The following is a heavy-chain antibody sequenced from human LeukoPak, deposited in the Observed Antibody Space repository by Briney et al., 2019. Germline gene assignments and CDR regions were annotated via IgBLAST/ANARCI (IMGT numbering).Heavy chain of an antibody. CDR3: AREPGYYFDY. CDR1: GGSISSYY. V-gene: IGHV4-59*01. CDR2: IYYSGST. Sequence: SETLSLTCTVSGGSISSYYWSWIRQPPGMGLDWIGYIYYSGSTNYNPSLKSRVTISVDTSKNQFSLKLSSVTAADTAVYYCAREPGYYFDYWGQGTLVTVSS. J-gene: IGHJ4*02.